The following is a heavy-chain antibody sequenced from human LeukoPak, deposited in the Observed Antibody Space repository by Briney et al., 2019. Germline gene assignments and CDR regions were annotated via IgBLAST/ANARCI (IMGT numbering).Heavy chain of an antibody. J-gene: IGHJ4*02. CDR2: INPNSGGT. V-gene: IGHV1-2*02. CDR1: GYTFTNFG. Sequence: ASVKVSCKASGYTFTNFGLSWVRQAPGQGLEWMGWINPNSGGTNYAQKFQGRVTMTRDTSISTAYMELSRLRSDDTAVYYCARGGIQLWFLVDYWGQGTLVTVSS. CDR3: ARGGIQLWFLVDY. D-gene: IGHD5-18*01.